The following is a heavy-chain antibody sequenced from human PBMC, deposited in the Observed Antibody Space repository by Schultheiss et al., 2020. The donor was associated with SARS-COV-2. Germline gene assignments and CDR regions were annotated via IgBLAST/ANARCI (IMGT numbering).Heavy chain of an antibody. D-gene: IGHD5-12*01. CDR1: GFTFRSYG. V-gene: IGHV3-30*18. CDR3: AKDGPGYSWEYFDY. CDR2: ISYDGSNK. J-gene: IGHJ4*02. Sequence: GGSLRLSCAASGFTFRSYGMHWVRQAPGKGLEWVAVISYDGSNKYYADSVKGRFTISRDNSKNTLYLQMNSLRAEDTAVYYCAKDGPGYSWEYFDYWGQGTLVTVSS.